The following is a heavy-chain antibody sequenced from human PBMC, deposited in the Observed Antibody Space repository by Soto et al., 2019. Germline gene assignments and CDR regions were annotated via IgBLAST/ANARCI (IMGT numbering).Heavy chain of an antibody. Sequence: QVQLVQSGAEVKKPGASVKVSCKSSGYTFTSYGISWVRQAPGQGLEWMGWISAYNGNTNSAQKFQGRVTITTDTSTSTAYMVLWSLRSDDTAVYYFVRESSSSYHDYWGQGTLVTVSS. CDR1: GYTFTSYG. CDR2: ISAYNGNT. CDR3: VRESSSSYHDY. V-gene: IGHV1-18*01. J-gene: IGHJ4*02. D-gene: IGHD6-13*01.